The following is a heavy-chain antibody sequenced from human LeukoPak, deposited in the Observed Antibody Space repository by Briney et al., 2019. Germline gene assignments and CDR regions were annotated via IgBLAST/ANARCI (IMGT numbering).Heavy chain of an antibody. J-gene: IGHJ4*02. CDR2: ISSSVSSI. V-gene: IGHV3-11*04. CDR1: GFTFSDYY. Sequence: PGGSLRLSCAAPGFTFSDYYMSWIRQAPGKGLEWISYISSSVSSIQYADSVRGRFTISRDNAKTSLYLQMNSLRAEDTSVYYCARSAQWELPDYWGQGTLVTVSS. D-gene: IGHD1-26*01. CDR3: ARSAQWELPDY.